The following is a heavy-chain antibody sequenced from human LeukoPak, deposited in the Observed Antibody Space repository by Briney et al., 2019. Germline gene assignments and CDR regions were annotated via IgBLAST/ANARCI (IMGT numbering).Heavy chain of an antibody. CDR1: GFTFSGNA. CDR2: VGGDEKT. D-gene: IGHD2-21*02. Sequence: GGSLRLSCVASGFTFSGNAMSWVRQAPGRGLEWVSGVGGDEKTHYADFVTSRYTITRDNSKNTVFLQMNSLTVEDTAVYYCAKDLSWWVTADYWGQGALVTVSS. CDR3: AKDLSWWVTADY. V-gene: IGHV3-23*01. J-gene: IGHJ4*02.